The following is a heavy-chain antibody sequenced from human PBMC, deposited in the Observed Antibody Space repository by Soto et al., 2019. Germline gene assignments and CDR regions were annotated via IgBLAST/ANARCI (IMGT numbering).Heavy chain of an antibody. J-gene: IGHJ4*02. D-gene: IGHD7-27*01. CDR1: GFTFSSYS. V-gene: IGHV3-21*01. CDR2: ISSSSSYI. Sequence: GGSLRLSCAASGFTFSSYSMNWVRQAPGKGLEWVSSISSSSSYIYYADSVKGRYTISRDNAKNSLYLQMNSLRAEDTAVYYCARDPLGGVFDYWGQGTLVTVSS. CDR3: ARDPLGGVFDY.